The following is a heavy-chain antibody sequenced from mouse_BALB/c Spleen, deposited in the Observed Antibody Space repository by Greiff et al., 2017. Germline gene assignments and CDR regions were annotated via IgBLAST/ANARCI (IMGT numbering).Heavy chain of an antibody. Sequence: QVQLQQPGAELVRPGASVKLSCKASGYTFTSYWINWVKQRPGQGLEWIGNIYPSDSYTNYNQKFKDKATLTVDKSSSTAYMQLSSPTSEDSAVYYCTRSGSSGYVWAMDYWGQGTSVTVSS. J-gene: IGHJ4*01. CDR2: IYPSDSYT. CDR3: TRSGSSGYVWAMDY. D-gene: IGHD3-1*01. CDR1: GYTFTSYW. V-gene: IGHV1-69*02.